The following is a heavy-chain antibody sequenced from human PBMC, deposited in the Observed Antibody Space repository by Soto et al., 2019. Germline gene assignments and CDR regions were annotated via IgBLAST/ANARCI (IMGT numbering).Heavy chain of an antibody. CDR1: GFTFSSYS. CDR3: ARDRGYCSSTSCSQFGY. J-gene: IGHJ4*02. D-gene: IGHD2-2*01. V-gene: IGHV3-48*01. Sequence: SGFTFSSYSMNWVRQAPGKGLERVSYISSSSSTIYYADSVKGRFTISRDNSKNTLYLQMNSLRAEDTAVYYCARDRGYCSSTSCSQFGYWGQGTLVNVSS. CDR2: ISSSSSTI.